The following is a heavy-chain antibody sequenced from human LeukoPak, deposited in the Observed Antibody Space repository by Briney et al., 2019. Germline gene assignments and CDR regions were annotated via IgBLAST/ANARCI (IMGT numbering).Heavy chain of an antibody. CDR3: SQYGSGYHTWVDP. Sequence: ASVKVSCKSSGATFSSYAISLMRQAPGQGLEWMGGIIPIFGTANYAHKFHGRVTITTAESTSTAYLELSSLRSEDTAVYYCSQYGSGYHTWVDPWGQGTLVTVSS. CDR1: GATFSSYA. J-gene: IGHJ5*02. V-gene: IGHV1-69*05. D-gene: IGHD3-3*01. CDR2: IIPIFGTA.